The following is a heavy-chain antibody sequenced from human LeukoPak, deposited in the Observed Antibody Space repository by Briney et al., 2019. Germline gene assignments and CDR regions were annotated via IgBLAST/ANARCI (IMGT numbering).Heavy chain of an antibody. Sequence: SETLSLTCTVSGGSITSDGYYCSWIRQHPGKGLEWIGYIYYSGSTYYNPSLKSRVTISVDTSKNQFSLKLSSVTAADTAVYYCAREKYYYDSSGYTIGPWGQGTLVTVSS. V-gene: IGHV4-31*03. CDR3: AREKYYYDSSGYTIGP. D-gene: IGHD3-22*01. J-gene: IGHJ5*02. CDR2: IYYSGST. CDR1: GGSITSDGYY.